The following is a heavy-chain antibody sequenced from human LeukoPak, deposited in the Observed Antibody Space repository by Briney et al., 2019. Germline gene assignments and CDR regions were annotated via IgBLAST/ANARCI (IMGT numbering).Heavy chain of an antibody. CDR2: IHPTGGST. CDR1: GYTFTNYY. CDR3: ARGPYYYDGKTFDY. V-gene: IGHV1-46*01. D-gene: IGHD3-22*01. J-gene: IGHJ4*02. Sequence: ASVKVSCKASGYTFTNYYMHWVRQAPGQGLEWMGIIHPTGGSTSYAQKFQGRVTMTRDTSTNTVYMELSSLRSDDTAVYYCARGPYYYDGKTFDYWGQGTLVTVSS.